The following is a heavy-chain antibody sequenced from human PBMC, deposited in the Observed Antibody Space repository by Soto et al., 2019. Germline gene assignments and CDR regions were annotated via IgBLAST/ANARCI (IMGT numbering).Heavy chain of an antibody. V-gene: IGHV4-34*02. Sequence: QVQLQQWGAGLLKPSETLSLTCAVYGGSFSGYYWSWIRQPPGKGLEWIGDIDHSGSINYNPSLKSRATISVDTSKNQFSLKLNSVTAADTAVYYCLRGRDAYKMGNYWGQGTLVTVSS. CDR3: LRGRDAYKMGNY. CDR1: GGSFSGYY. D-gene: IGHD3-16*01. J-gene: IGHJ4*02. CDR2: IDHSGSI.